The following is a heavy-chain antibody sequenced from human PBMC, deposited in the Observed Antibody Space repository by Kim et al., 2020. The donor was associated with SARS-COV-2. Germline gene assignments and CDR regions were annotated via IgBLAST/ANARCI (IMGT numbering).Heavy chain of an antibody. D-gene: IGHD3-16*01. CDR3: ARHWGNTAHSSSYYYYMDV. J-gene: IGHJ6*03. CDR2: IYPGDSDT. CDR1: GYSFTSYW. V-gene: IGHV5-51*01. Sequence: GESLKISCKGSGYSFTSYWIGWVRQMPGKGLEWMGIIYPGDSDTRYSPSFQGQVTISTDKSISTAYLQWSSLKASDTAMYYCARHWGNTAHSSSYYYYMDVWGKGTTVTVSS.